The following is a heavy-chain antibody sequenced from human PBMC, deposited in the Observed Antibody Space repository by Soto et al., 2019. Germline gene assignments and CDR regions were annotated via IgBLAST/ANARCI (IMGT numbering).Heavy chain of an antibody. CDR3: AKRKYCPSTTCCDY. J-gene: IGHJ4*02. Sequence: EVQLVESGGALVQPGGSLRLSCAASGFTVSISYMTWVRQVPGKGLEWVSIAYSDGHTWYTDSVKGRFIISRDNSSNTVYRQMSSLRAEDTAVYYCAKRKYCPSTTCCDYWGRGTLVTVSS. CDR2: AYSDGHT. V-gene: IGHV3-66*04. D-gene: IGHD2-2*01. CDR1: GFTVSISY.